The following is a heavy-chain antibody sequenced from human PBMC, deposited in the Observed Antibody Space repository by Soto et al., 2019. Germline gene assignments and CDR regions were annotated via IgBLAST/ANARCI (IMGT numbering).Heavy chain of an antibody. CDR2: IYYSGST. D-gene: IGHD6-19*01. CDR3: ARGGAVAGPLYYNYNGMDV. J-gene: IGHJ6*02. CDR1: GGSISSYY. Sequence: LSLTCTVSGGSISSYYWSWIRQPPGKGLEWIGYIYYSGSTNYNPSLKSLVTISVDTSKNQFSLKLSSVTAADTAVYYCARGGAVAGPLYYNYNGMDVWGQGTTVTVSS. V-gene: IGHV4-59*01.